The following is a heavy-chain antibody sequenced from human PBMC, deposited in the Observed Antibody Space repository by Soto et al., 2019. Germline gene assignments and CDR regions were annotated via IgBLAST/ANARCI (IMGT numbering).Heavy chain of an antibody. D-gene: IGHD6-19*01. CDR1: GFTFSSYW. V-gene: IGHV3-7*01. CDR3: ARDTGYSSGWYGDFDY. CDR2: IKQDGSEK. Sequence: GGSLRLSCAASGFTFSSYWMSWVRQAPGKGLEWVANIKQDGSEKYYVDSVKGRFTISRDNAKNSLYLQMNSLRAEDTAVYYCARDTGYSSGWYGDFDYSGKGTRGTVSS. J-gene: IGHJ4*02.